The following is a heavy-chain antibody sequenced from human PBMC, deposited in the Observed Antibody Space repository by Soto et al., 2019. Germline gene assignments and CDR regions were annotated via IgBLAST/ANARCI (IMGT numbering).Heavy chain of an antibody. J-gene: IGHJ4*02. D-gene: IGHD4-17*01. CDR2: IIPIFAIS. V-gene: IGHV1-69*01. Sequence: QVQLVQSAAEVKKPGSAVKVSCKASVGTFSKYPISWVRQAPGQGLEWMGGIIPIFAISRYAQNFQGRITIAADESTRPAYKELSIQRSDDKVGNYCARCGDYGDYWGQGTLVTVSS. CDR1: VGTFSKYP. CDR3: ARCGDYGDY.